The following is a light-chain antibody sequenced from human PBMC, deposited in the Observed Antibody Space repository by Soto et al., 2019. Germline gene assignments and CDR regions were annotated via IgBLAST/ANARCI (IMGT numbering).Light chain of an antibody. V-gene: IGLV2-14*01. CDR2: DVS. CDR3: SSYTSSNTLI. Sequence: QSALTQPASVSGSPGQSITISCTGTSSDVGAYTYVSWYQQHPGKAPKLMIYDVSIRPSGVSDRFSGSKSGNTASLTISGLEAEDEADYYCSSYTSSNTLIFGGGPKLTVL. J-gene: IGLJ2*01. CDR1: SSDVGAYTY.